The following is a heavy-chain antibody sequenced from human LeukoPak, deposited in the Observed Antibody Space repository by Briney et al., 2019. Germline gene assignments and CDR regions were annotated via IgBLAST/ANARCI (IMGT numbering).Heavy chain of an antibody. V-gene: IGHV3-23*01. CDR2: VSGGGGST. D-gene: IGHD3-10*02. CDR1: GFTFSSYA. CDR3: ATYVRGDFDY. J-gene: IGHJ4*02. Sequence: PGGSLRLSCATSGFTFSSYAMSWVRQAPGKGLEWVSTVSGGGGSTWYADSVKGRFTISRDNSKNTLYLQMNSLRAEDTAVYYCATYVRGDFDYWCQGTLVTVSS.